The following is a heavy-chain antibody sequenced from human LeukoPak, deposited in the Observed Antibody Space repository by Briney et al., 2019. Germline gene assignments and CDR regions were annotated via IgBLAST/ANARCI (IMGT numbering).Heavy chain of an antibody. CDR1: GFTFDDYG. V-gene: IGHV3-20*04. CDR3: ARVRGQLWTTNAFDI. J-gene: IGHJ3*02. Sequence: PGGSLRLSCAASGFTFDDYGMSWVRQAPGKGLEWVSGINWNGGSTGYADSVKGRFTISRDNAENSLYLQMNSLRTEDTAMYYCARVRGQLWTTNAFDIWGQGTMVTVSS. D-gene: IGHD5-18*01. CDR2: INWNGGST.